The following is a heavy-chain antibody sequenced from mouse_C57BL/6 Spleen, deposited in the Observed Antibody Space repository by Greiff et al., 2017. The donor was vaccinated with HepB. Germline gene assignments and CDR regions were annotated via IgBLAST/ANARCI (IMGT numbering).Heavy chain of an antibody. Sequence: QVQLQQSGPELVKPGASVKISCKASGYAFSSSWMNWVKQRPGKGLEWIGRIYPGDGDTNYNGKFKGKATLTADKSSSTAYMQLSSLTSEDSAVYFCARSGKITTVGEDYWGQGTTLTVSS. D-gene: IGHD1-1*01. CDR2: IYPGDGDT. V-gene: IGHV1-82*01. CDR3: ARSGKITTVGEDY. CDR1: GYAFSSSW. J-gene: IGHJ2*01.